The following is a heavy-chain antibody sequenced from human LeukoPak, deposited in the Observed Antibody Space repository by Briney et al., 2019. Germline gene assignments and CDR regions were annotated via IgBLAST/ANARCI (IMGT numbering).Heavy chain of an antibody. D-gene: IGHD3-9*01. CDR2: ISYDGNNK. V-gene: IGHV3-30*04. CDR3: ARDKRRRFFDWLFIDY. Sequence: PGGSLRLSCEASGFTFSSETMHWVRQAPGKGLEWVAGISYDGNNKHYADSVKGRFTVSRDNSKNTLYLQMNGLRAEDTAEYYCARDKRRRFFDWLFIDYWGQGTLVTVSS. J-gene: IGHJ4*02. CDR1: GFTFSSET.